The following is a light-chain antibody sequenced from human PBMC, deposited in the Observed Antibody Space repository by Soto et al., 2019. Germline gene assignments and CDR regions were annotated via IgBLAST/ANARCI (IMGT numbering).Light chain of an antibody. CDR1: QGINSW. CDR3: QQANRFPWT. J-gene: IGKJ1*01. Sequence: DIQMTQSPSSVSASVGDSVTITCRASQGINSWLAWYQQKPGKAPVLLISTASSLQSGVPSRFSGSGSGTDFTLTISSLQPEDFATYYCQQANRFPWTFGQGTKVEIK. CDR2: TAS. V-gene: IGKV1-12*01.